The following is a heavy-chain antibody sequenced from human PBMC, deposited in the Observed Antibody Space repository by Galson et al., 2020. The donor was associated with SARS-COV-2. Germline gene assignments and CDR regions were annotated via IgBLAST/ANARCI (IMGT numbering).Heavy chain of an antibody. V-gene: IGHV4-34*01. Sequence: SETLSLTCAVYGGSFSGYYWTWIRQTPGKGLEWIGEMNQGGTTNYNPSLRSRITISVDTSKNQFSLNVNSVTAADTAIYYCARAGFNRSPXXPIPMYYFDAWGQGMLVTVSS. CDR3: ARAGFNRSPXXPIPMYYFDA. CDR1: GGSFSGYY. CDR2: MNQGGTT. J-gene: IGHJ4*02. D-gene: IGHD3-16*02.